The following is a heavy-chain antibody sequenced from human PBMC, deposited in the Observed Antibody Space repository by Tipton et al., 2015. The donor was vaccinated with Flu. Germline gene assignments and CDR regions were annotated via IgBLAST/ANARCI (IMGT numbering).Heavy chain of an antibody. CDR2: ISSRSSCI. Sequence: FLRLSCAASGFTFSSYSMNWVRQAPGKGLEWVSSISSRSSCIYYADSVKGRFTISRDNAKNSLFLQMNSLRAEDTAVYYCARDPPLYNYIWGSAFDYWGQGTLVTVSS. D-gene: IGHD3-16*01. V-gene: IGHV3-21*01. J-gene: IGHJ4*02. CDR1: GFTFSSYS. CDR3: ARDPPLYNYIWGSAFDY.